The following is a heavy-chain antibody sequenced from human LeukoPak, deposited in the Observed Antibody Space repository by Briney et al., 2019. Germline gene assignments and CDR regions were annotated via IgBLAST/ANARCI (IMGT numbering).Heavy chain of an antibody. CDR1: GFTFSSYS. D-gene: IGHD3-10*01. V-gene: IGHV3-21*01. Sequence: PGGSLRLSCAASGFTFSSYSMNWVRQAPGKGLEWVSSISSSSSYIYYADSVKGRFTISRDNAKNSLYLQMNSLRAEDTAVYYCARDLRGSMIREDAFDIWGQGTMVTVSS. CDR2: ISSSSSYI. J-gene: IGHJ3*02. CDR3: ARDLRGSMIREDAFDI.